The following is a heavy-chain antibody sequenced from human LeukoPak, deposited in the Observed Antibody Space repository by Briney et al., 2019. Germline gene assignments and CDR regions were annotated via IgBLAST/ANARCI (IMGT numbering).Heavy chain of an antibody. V-gene: IGHV4-39*01. D-gene: IGHD3-16*01. Sequence: SETLSLTCTVSGGSISSSSYYWGWIRQPPGKGLEWIGSIYYSGSTYYNPSLKSRVTISVDTSKNQFSLKLSPVTAADTAVYYCAVLYYYYYMDVWGKGTTVTISS. CDR3: AVLYYYYYMDV. J-gene: IGHJ6*03. CDR2: IYYSGST. CDR1: GGSISSSSYY.